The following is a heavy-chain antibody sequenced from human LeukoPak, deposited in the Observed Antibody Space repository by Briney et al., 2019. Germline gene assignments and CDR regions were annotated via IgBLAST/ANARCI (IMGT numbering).Heavy chain of an antibody. CDR1: GFTFSSYE. J-gene: IGHJ6*04. CDR3: AELGITMIGGV. Sequence: PGGSLRLSCAASGFTFSSYEMNWVRQAPGKGLEWVSYISSSGSTIYYADSVKGRFTIPRDNAKNSLYLQMNSLRAEDTAVYYCAELGITMIGGVWGKGTTVTTSS. D-gene: IGHD3-10*02. CDR2: ISSSGSTI. V-gene: IGHV3-48*03.